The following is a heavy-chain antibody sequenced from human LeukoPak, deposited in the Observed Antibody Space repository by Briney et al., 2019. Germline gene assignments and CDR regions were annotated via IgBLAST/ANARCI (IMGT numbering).Heavy chain of an antibody. J-gene: IGHJ4*02. CDR2: ISGSGTNT. D-gene: IGHD4-23*01. Sequence: RGSLRLSCAASGFTFSSSAMTWVRQAPGQGLEWVSSISGSGTNTYYADSVKGRFTISRDNSKSTLYLQVNSLRAEDTALYYCAKEYYGGWGDDWGQGTLVTVSS. V-gene: IGHV3-23*01. CDR1: GFTFSSSA. CDR3: AKEYYGGWGDD.